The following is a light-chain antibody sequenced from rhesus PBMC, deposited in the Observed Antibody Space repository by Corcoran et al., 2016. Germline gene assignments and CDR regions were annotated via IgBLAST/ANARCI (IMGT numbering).Light chain of an antibody. CDR2: EAS. Sequence: DIQMTQSPSSLSASVGDKVTITCHASQGISSWLAWYQQKPGKAPKLSIYEASCLQRGVPSRLSDSGSGTDYSLTISSLQSEDFATYYCLQYSSSPFTFGPGTKLDIK. V-gene: IGKV1-22*01. J-gene: IGKJ3*01. CDR1: QGISSW. CDR3: LQYSSSPFT.